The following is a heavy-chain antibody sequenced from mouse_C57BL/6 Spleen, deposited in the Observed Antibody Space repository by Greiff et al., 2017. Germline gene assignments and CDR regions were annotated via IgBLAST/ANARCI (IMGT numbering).Heavy chain of an antibody. Sequence: VKLQQSGAELVRPGTSVKVSCTASGYAFTNSLIEWVKQRPGQGLEWIGVINPGSGGTNYNEKFKGKATLTADKSSSTAYMQLSSLTSEDSAVYFCARGGYYGSTFYYAMDYWGQGTSVTVSS. CDR1: GYAFTNSL. CDR3: ARGGYYGSTFYYAMDY. V-gene: IGHV1-54*01. CDR2: INPGSGGT. D-gene: IGHD1-1*01. J-gene: IGHJ4*01.